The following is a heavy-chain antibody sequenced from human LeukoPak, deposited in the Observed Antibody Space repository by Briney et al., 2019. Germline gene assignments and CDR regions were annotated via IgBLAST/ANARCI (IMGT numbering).Heavy chain of an antibody. CDR2: ISKRGDNT. CDR1: GFTFSDYD. J-gene: IGHJ4*02. CDR3: ARHWV. V-gene: IGHV3-23*01. Sequence: GGSLRLSCAASGFTFSDYDMGWVRQAPGKGLEWGSTISKRGDNTYYAGSVKGRFTTSRDNSKNTLYLQMNNLRVDDAAVYYCARHWVWGQGTLVTVSS. D-gene: IGHD3-16*01.